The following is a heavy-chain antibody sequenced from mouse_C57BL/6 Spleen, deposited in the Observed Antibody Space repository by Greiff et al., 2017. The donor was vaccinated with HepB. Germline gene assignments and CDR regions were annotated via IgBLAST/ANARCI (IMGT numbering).Heavy chain of an antibody. J-gene: IGHJ2*01. D-gene: IGHD2-2*01. CDR1: GYTFTSYG. V-gene: IGHV1-81*01. CDR2: IYPRSGNT. CDR3: ARGRILSTMVTTDY. Sequence: QVHVKQSGAELARPGASVKLSCKASGYTFTSYGISWVKQRTGQGLEWIGEIYPRSGNTYYNEKFKGKATLTADKSSSTAYMELRSLTSEDSAVYFCARGRILSTMVTTDYWGQGTTLTVSS.